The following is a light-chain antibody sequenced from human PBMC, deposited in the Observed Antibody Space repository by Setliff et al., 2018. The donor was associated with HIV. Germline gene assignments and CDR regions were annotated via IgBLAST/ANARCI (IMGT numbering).Light chain of an antibody. CDR2: EVT. CDR1: SSDVGSYNL. V-gene: IGLV2-23*02. J-gene: IGLJ1*01. Sequence: QSALTQPASVSGSPGQSITISCTGTSSDVGSYNLVSWYQQHPGKAPKLIISEVTKRPSGVSNRFSGSKSGNTASLTISGLQAEDEADYYCCSYARISTYVFGTGTKGTVL. CDR3: CSYARISTYV.